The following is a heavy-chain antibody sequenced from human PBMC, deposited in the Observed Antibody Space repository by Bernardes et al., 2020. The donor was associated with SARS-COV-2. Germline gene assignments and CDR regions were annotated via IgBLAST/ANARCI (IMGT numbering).Heavy chain of an antibody. CDR1: GFTFSNCG. D-gene: IGHD3-10*01. Sequence: GGTLRLSCAVSGFTFSNCGMHWGRKGPGKGQERVAVISNDGSNRYYEDPVKGRFTIFRVNSKNTLYLQMNSLRAEDTAVYYCAKGGFEEVLSQFDYWGQGTLVTVSS. CDR2: ISNDGSNR. CDR3: AKGGFEEVLSQFDY. V-gene: IGHV3-30*18. J-gene: IGHJ4*02.